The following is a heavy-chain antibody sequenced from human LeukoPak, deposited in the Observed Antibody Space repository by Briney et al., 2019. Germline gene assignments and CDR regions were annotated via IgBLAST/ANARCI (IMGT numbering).Heavy chain of an antibody. CDR3: ARLSTRLLDH. V-gene: IGHV5-51*01. J-gene: IGHJ4*02. D-gene: IGHD3-3*01. CDR1: GNTFTNYW. CDR2: IYPGDSET. Sequence: GESLKISCKGSGNTFTNYWIGWVRQLPGKGLEWMGIIYPGDSETRYSPSFQGQVTMSVDKSSSTAYLQWATLKASDTAIYFCARLSTRLLDHWGQGTRVTVSS.